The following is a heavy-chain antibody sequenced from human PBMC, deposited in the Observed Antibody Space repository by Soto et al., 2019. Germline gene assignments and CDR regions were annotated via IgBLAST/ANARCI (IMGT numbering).Heavy chain of an antibody. Sequence: WASVKVSCKASGGTFSSYAISWVRQAPGQGLEWMGGIIPIFGTANYAQKFQGRVTITADESTSTAYMELSSLRSEDTAVYYCARDHGAVAGNNYYYYYGMDVWGQGTTVTVSS. CDR2: IIPIFGTA. CDR1: GGTFSSYA. J-gene: IGHJ6*02. D-gene: IGHD6-19*01. V-gene: IGHV1-69*13. CDR3: ARDHGAVAGNNYYYYYGMDV.